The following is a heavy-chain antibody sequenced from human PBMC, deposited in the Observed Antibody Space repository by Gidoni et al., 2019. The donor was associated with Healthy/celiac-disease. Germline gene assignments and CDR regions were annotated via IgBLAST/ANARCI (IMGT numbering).Heavy chain of an antibody. D-gene: IGHD2-21*02. Sequence: EVQLVESGGGLVQPGRSLRLSCAASGFTFDDYAMHWVRQAPGKGLEWVSGISWNSGSIGYADSVKGRFTISRDNAKNSLYLQMNSLRAEDTALYYCAKSFCGGDCSLDYWGQGTLVTVSS. CDR2: ISWNSGSI. J-gene: IGHJ4*02. CDR3: AKSFCGGDCSLDY. V-gene: IGHV3-9*01. CDR1: GFTFDDYA.